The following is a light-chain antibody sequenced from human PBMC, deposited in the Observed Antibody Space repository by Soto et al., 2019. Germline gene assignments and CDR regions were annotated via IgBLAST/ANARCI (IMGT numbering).Light chain of an antibody. J-gene: IGKJ1*01. V-gene: IGKV1-8*01. Sequence: IRMTQSPSSFSASTGDRVTITCRASQGISSYLAWYQQQPGKAPKLLIYAASTLQSGVPSRFSGSGSGTDFTLTISWLQSEDFATYYCQQYYSYPRTFGQGTKVEIK. CDR1: QGISSY. CDR3: QQYYSYPRT. CDR2: AAS.